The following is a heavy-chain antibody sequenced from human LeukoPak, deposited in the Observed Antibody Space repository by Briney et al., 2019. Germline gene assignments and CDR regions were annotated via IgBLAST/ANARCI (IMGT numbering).Heavy chain of an antibody. D-gene: IGHD3-9*01. V-gene: IGHV4-59*01. Sequence: WETLSLTCSVSGGSITKFFGNWIRQPPGKGLEWIGSIYYTGNTHYNPSLKSRVTISVDTSKNQFSLKLSSVTAADTAVYYYARVGGAYDILTGYDYYYYGMDVWGQGTTVTVSS. CDR3: ARVGGAYDILTGYDYYYYGMDV. J-gene: IGHJ6*02. CDR1: GGSITKFF. CDR2: IYYTGNT.